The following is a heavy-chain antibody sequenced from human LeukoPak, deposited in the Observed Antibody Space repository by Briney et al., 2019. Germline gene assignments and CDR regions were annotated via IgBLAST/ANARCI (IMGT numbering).Heavy chain of an antibody. CDR1: GGSISSGGYS. D-gene: IGHD3-10*01. CDR3: ARNGDGMDV. CDR2: IYHSGST. J-gene: IGHJ6*02. Sequence: SQTLSLTCAVSGGSISSGGYSWSWLRQPPGKGLEWIGYIYHSGSTYYNPSLKSRVTISVDRSKNQFSLKLSSVTAADTAVYYCARNGDGMDVWGQGTTVTVSS. V-gene: IGHV4-30-2*01.